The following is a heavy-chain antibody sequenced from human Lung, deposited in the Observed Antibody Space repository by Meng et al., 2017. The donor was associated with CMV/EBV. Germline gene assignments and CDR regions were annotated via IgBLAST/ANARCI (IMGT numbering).Heavy chain of an antibody. CDR3: ARDHFVVVVAATPWFDP. J-gene: IGHJ5*02. CDR1: FTFSTYD. CDR2: LSYHRSNA. V-gene: IGHV3-30-3*01. D-gene: IGHD2-15*01. Sequence: FTFSTYDMTYFRPPHCTGLWWVPVLSYHRSNASSPACVTGPFTLSRDNSKNTLYLQMNSLRAEDTAVYYCARDHFVVVVAATPWFDPWGQGTLVTVSS.